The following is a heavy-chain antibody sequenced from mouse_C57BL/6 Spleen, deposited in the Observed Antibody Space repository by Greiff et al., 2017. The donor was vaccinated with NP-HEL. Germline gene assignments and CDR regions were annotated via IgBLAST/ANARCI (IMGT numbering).Heavy chain of an antibody. J-gene: IGHJ3*01. D-gene: IGHD1-1*01. CDR1: GYSFTDYN. Sequence: EVKLQESGPELVKPGASVKISCKASGYSFTDYNMNWVKQSNGKSLEWIGVINPNYGTTSYNQKFKGKATLTVDQSSSTAYMQLNSLTSEDSAVYYCASPHYYGSSYGFAYWGQGTLVTVSA. CDR3: ASPHYYGSSYGFAY. V-gene: IGHV1-39*01. CDR2: INPNYGTT.